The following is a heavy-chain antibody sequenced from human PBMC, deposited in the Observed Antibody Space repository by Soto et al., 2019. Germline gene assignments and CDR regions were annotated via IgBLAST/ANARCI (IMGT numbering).Heavy chain of an antibody. CDR2: IKSKTDGGTT. V-gene: IGHV3-15*07. CDR3: TTDASRGSYYYGMDV. Sequence: PGGSLRLSCAASGFTFSNAWMNWVRQAPGKGLEWVGRIKSKTDGGTTDYAAPVKGRFTISRDDSKNTLYLQMNSLKTEDTAVYYCTTDASRGSYYYGMDVWGQGTTVTVSS. CDR1: GFTFSNAW. J-gene: IGHJ6*01. D-gene: IGHD3-10*01.